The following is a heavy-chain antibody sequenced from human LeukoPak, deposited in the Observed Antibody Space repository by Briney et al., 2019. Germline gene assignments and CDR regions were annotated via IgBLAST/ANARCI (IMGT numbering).Heavy chain of an antibody. Sequence: PSETLSLTCAVYGGSVSGYYWSWIRQPPGKGLEWIGEISHRGRTHYNPSLQGRVTMSVDTSRNQFAPEVDSVTAADTAVYYCARIPLYFLEPFDYWGQGILVTVSS. J-gene: IGHJ4*02. CDR2: ISHRGRT. CDR1: GGSVSGYY. D-gene: IGHD3-3*01. CDR3: ARIPLYFLEPFDY. V-gene: IGHV4-34*01.